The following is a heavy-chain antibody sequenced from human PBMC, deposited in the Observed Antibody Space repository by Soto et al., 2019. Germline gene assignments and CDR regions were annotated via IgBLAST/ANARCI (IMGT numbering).Heavy chain of an antibody. CDR1: GFTFSSYS. V-gene: IGHV3-21*01. D-gene: IGHD3-10*01. CDR2: ISSSSSYI. Sequence: EVQLVESGGGLVKPGGSLRLSCAASGFTFSSYSMNWVRQAPGKGLEWVSSISSSSSYIYYADSVKGRFTISRDNAKNSLYLQMNSLRAEDTAVYYCAKAVKLLWSGELSRPLDYWGQGTLVTVSS. CDR3: AKAVKLLWSGELSRPLDY. J-gene: IGHJ4*02.